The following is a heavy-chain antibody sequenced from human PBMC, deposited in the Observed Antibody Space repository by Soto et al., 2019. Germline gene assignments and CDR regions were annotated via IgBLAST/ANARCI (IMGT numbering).Heavy chain of an antibody. V-gene: IGHV3-30*18. CDR2: ISYDGSNK. CDR1: GFTFSSYG. CDR3: AKDQGGVLWFGEL. J-gene: IGHJ4*02. D-gene: IGHD3-10*01. Sequence: PGGSLRLSCAASGFTFSSYGMHWVRQAPGKGLEWVAVISYDGSNKYYADSVKGRFTISRDNSKNTLYLQMNSLRAEDTAVYYCAKDQGGVLWFGELGGQGTLVTVSS.